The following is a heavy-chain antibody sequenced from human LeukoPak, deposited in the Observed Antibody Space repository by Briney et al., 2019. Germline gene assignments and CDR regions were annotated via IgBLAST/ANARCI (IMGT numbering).Heavy chain of an antibody. D-gene: IGHD3-22*01. J-gene: IGHJ4*02. CDR2: ISWNSGSI. V-gene: IGHV3-9*01. CDR3: AKVYYYDSSGYYGPFDY. CDR1: GFTFDDYA. Sequence: GRSLRLSCAASGFTFDDYAMHWVRQAPGKGLEWVSGISWNSGSIGYADSVKGRFTISRDNAKNSLYLQMNSLRAEDTALYYCAKVYYYDSSGYYGPFDYWGQGTLVTVSS.